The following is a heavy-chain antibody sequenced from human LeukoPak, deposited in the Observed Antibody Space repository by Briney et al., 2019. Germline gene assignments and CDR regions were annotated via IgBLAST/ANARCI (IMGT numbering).Heavy chain of an antibody. J-gene: IGHJ6*03. CDR1: GFTFSSYS. CDR2: ISSSSSPI. D-gene: IGHD5-12*01. Sequence: GGSLRLSCAASGFTFSSYSMNWVRQAPGKGLEWVSYISSSSSPIYYADSVKGRFTISRDNAKNSLYLQMNSLRAEDTAVYYCARDRGYANYMDVWGKGTTVTVSS. V-gene: IGHV3-48*04. CDR3: ARDRGYANYMDV.